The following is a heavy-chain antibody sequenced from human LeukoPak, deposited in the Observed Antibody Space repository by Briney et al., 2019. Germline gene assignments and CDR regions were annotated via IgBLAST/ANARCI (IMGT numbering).Heavy chain of an antibody. D-gene: IGHD5-18*01. V-gene: IGHV3-20*01. CDR3: ARDRSYGSFDF. CDR2: INWNGGST. J-gene: IGHJ4*02. Sequence: GGSLRLSCAASGFTFDDHGMNWVRQAPGKGLEWVSGINWNGGSTFYADSVKGRFTISRDNAKNALYLQMNSLTVEDTALYHCARDRSYGSFDFWGQGTLVTVSS. CDR1: GFTFDDHG.